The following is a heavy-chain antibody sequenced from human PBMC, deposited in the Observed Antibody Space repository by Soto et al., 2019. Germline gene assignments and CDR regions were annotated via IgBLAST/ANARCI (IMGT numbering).Heavy chain of an antibody. D-gene: IGHD3-22*01. V-gene: IGHV4-4*02. Sequence: SETLSLTCTVSGDSISTTYWWSWVRQTPGKGLEWIGEIYHSGSSNYNPSLKSRVTISVDKSKNQFSLKLSSVTAADTAVYYCARKDYYDSRGYGFDYWGQGTQVTVSS. CDR3: ARKDYYDSRGYGFDY. CDR2: IYHSGSS. J-gene: IGHJ4*02. CDR1: GDSISTTYW.